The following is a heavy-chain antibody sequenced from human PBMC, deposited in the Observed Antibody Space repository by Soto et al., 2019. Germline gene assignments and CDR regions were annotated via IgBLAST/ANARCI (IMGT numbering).Heavy chain of an antibody. J-gene: IGHJ5*02. V-gene: IGHV4-59*08. CDR2: IYYSGST. D-gene: IGHD2-15*01. Sequence: PSETLSLTCTVSGGSISSYYWSWIRQPPGKGLEWIGYIYYSGSTNYNPSLKSRVTISVDTSKNQFSLKLSSVTAADTAVYYCARRLGEYCSGGSCYRNNWFDPWGQGTLVTVSS. CDR1: GGSISSYY. CDR3: ARRLGEYCSGGSCYRNNWFDP.